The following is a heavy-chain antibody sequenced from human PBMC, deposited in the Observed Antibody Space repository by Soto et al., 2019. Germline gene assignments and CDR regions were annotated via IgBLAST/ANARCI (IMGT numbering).Heavy chain of an antibody. CDR1: GYTFSNFW. Sequence: GESLKISCQCSGYTFSNFWIGWVRQLPGQGLEWMGIIYPGDHETRYSPSFLGKVTISAEKSINTAYLQWSSLEASDSAFYFCARSPRSSPYGVVWGRGDRGTVYS. V-gene: IGHV5-51*01. CDR3: ARSPRSSPYGVV. CDR2: IYPGDHET. D-gene: IGHD6-13*01. J-gene: IGHJ4*02.